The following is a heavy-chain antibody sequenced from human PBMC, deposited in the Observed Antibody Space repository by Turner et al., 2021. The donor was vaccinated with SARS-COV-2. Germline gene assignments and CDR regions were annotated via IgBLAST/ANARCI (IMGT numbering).Heavy chain of an antibody. CDR2: ISGSGGST. D-gene: IGHD2-2*01. CDR3: ARSRDGYIHS. CDR1: GFTFSSYA. V-gene: IGHV3-23*01. Sequence: EVQLLESGGGLVQPGGSLRLSCAASGFTFSSYAMSWVRQAPGKGLEWVSAISGSGGSTYYADSVKGRFTISRDNSKSSLYVQMNSLRVEDTAVYYCARSRDGYIHSWGQGTLVIVSS. J-gene: IGHJ4*02.